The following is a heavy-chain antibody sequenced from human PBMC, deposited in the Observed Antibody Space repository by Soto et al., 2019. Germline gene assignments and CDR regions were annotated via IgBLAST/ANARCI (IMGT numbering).Heavy chain of an antibody. CDR3: GPTDDTFDI. Sequence: GASVKVSCKASGFTFGNSVVQWVRQARGQRLEWIGWIVVGSGNTYYAQRFQERVTITRDMSTSTAYMELSGLRSEDTAVYYCGPTDDTFDIWGQGTMVTVS. V-gene: IGHV1-58*01. J-gene: IGHJ3*02. CDR2: IVVGSGNT. CDR1: GFTFGNSV.